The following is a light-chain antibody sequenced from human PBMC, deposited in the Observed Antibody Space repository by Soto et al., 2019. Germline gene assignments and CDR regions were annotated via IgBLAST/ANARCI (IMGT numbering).Light chain of an antibody. J-gene: IGLJ2*01. CDR2: EVS. CDR1: SSDVGSYNL. Sequence: QSALTQPASVSGSPGQSITISCTGTSSDVGSYNLVSWYQQHPGKAPKLMIDEVSKRPSGVSNRFSGSKSGNTASLTISGLQAEDEADYYCCSYAGSHVVFGGGTKLTVL. CDR3: CSYAGSHVV. V-gene: IGLV2-23*02.